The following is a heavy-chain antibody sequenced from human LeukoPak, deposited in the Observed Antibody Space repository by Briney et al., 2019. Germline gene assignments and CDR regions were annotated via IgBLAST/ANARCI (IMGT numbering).Heavy chain of an antibody. J-gene: IGHJ4*02. V-gene: IGHV3-7*01. CDR3: ATSSGAPGNM. Sequence: PGGSLRLSCAVSGVYWMSWVRQAPGKGLEWVANIYQDGSVIYYVDSVKGRFTISRDNAKNSLYLQMNSLRAEDTGVYYCATSSGAPGNMWGQGTLVTVSS. CDR2: IYQDGSVI. D-gene: IGHD2-8*02. CDR1: GVYW.